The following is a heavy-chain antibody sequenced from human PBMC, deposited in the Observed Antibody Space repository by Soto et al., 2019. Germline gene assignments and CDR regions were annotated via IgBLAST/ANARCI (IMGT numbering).Heavy chain of an antibody. CDR3: ANSLPLTYYYDSSGYKSRWFDH. CDR1: GFSLSTSAVG. V-gene: IGHV2-5*02. J-gene: IGHJ5*02. Sequence: SGPTLVNPTGPLTLTCNFSGFSLSTSAVGVGWIRQPPGKSLEWLALIYWDDDKRDSPSLKSWLTITKDTSNIPVVLTMTDMYPVDTATYYCANSLPLTYYYDSSGYKSRWFDHWGQGTLVTVSS. CDR2: IYWDDDK. D-gene: IGHD3-22*01.